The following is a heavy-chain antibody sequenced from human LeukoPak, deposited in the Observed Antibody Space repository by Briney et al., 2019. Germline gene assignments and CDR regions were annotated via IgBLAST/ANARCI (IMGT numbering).Heavy chain of an antibody. D-gene: IGHD1-26*01. J-gene: IGHJ3*02. CDR3: ATWELRAFDI. V-gene: IGHV3-23*01. Sequence: GGSLRLSCAASGFTFSSYAMSCARQAPGKGLEWVSAISGSGGSTYYADSVKGRFTISRDNSKNTLYLQMNSLRAEDTAVYYCATWELRAFDIWGQGTMVTVSS. CDR1: GFTFSSYA. CDR2: ISGSGGST.